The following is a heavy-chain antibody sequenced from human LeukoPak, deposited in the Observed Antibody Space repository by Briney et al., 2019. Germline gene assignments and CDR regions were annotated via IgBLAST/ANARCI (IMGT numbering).Heavy chain of an antibody. D-gene: IGHD4-11*01. CDR2: IKSLSDGGTT. Sequence: GGSLRLSCAASGITFINAWMNWVRQAPGKGLEWVGRIKSLSDGGTTECAAPVEGRFTVSRDDRKDTVYLQLNSLKMEDTAVYYCTTPLTTVTTKPFDSWGQGTLVTVSS. CDR1: GITFINAW. V-gene: IGHV3-15*01. J-gene: IGHJ4*02. CDR3: TTPLTTVTTKPFDS.